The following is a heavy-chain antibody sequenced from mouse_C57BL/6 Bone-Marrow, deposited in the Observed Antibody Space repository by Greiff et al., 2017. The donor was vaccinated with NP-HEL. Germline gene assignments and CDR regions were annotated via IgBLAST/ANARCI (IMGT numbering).Heavy chain of an antibody. Sequence: QVQLQQSGAELAKPGASVKLSCKASGYTFTSYWMHWVTQRPGHGLEWIGYINPSSGYTTYNQKFKDKATLTADKSSSTAYMQLSSLTDEESAVYDCARYRASTGTRAMDYWGQGTSVTVSA. CDR2: INPSSGYT. D-gene: IGHD4-1*02. CDR3: ARYRASTGTRAMDY. V-gene: IGHV1-7*01. J-gene: IGHJ4*01. CDR1: GYTFTSYW.